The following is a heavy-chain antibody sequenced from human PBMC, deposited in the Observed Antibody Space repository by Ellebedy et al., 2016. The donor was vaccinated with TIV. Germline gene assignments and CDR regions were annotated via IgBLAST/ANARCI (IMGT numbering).Heavy chain of an antibody. V-gene: IGHV3-15*01. Sequence: GESLKISCAASGFTFSYVWVTWVRQAPGKGLECIGRIKRNRKGGTTEYAAPVKGRYIISRDDSKNTLSLQMNSLKTEDTAMYYCATFPLPRGVEQLTEYWGQGALVTVSS. CDR2: IKRNRKGGTT. J-gene: IGHJ4*02. CDR3: ATFPLPRGVEQLTEY. D-gene: IGHD1-26*01. CDR1: GFTFSYVW.